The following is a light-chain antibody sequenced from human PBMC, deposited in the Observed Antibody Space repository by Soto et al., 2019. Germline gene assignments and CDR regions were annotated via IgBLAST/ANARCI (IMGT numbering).Light chain of an antibody. CDR2: AAS. CDR1: QTIGSRY. V-gene: IGKV3-20*01. Sequence: DIALTQSPGTLSFSPGERATLSCRASQTIGSRYLAWYQQKPGQRPRLLIYAASSRATGIPDRFSGSGSGTDFTLTISRLQPEDFAVYYCQHYVSSPLTFGGGTKVEIK. J-gene: IGKJ4*01. CDR3: QHYVSSPLT.